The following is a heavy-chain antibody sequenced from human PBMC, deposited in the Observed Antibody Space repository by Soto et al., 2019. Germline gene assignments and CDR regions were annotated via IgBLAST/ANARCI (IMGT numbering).Heavy chain of an antibody. CDR2: ISAYNGNT. CDR1: GYTFTSYG. J-gene: IGHJ6*02. CDR3: ARVSAVAGLYYYYGMDV. Sequence: QVQLVQSGAEVKKPGASVKVSCKASGYTFTSYGISWVRQAPGQGLEWMGWISAYNGNTNYAQKLQGRVTMTTDTSTRTAYMELRSLRSDDTAVYYCARVSAVAGLYYYYGMDVWGQGTTVTVSS. V-gene: IGHV1-18*01. D-gene: IGHD6-19*01.